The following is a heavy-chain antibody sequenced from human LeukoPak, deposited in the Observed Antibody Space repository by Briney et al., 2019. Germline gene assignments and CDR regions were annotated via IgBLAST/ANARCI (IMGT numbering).Heavy chain of an antibody. D-gene: IGHD6-13*01. V-gene: IGHV5-51*01. CDR3: ARFRAAAGGGGDYFDY. CDR1: GYSFTSYW. Sequence: GESLKISCKGSGYSFTSYWIGWVRQMPGKGLEWMGIIYPGDSDTRYSPSFQGQVTISADKSISTAYLKWSSLKASDTAMYYCARFRAAAGGGGDYFDYWGQGTLVTVSS. J-gene: IGHJ4*02. CDR2: IYPGDSDT.